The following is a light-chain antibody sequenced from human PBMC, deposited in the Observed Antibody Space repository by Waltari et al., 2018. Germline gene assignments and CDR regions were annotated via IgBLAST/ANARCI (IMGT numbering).Light chain of an antibody. CDR2: GAS. J-gene: IGKJ2*01. Sequence: IAMTQSPATPSAAPGQRATLPCRASQSVRSSLAWYQQKPGQVPRLLIYGASTRAPDIPARFSGSGSGTEFTLTISSLQSEDFAVYYCQQYNDWPQYTFGQGTKLDIK. CDR3: QQYNDWPQYT. V-gene: IGKV3-15*01. CDR1: QSVRSS.